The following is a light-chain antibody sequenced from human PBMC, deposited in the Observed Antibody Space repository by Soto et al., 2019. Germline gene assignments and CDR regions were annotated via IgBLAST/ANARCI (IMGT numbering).Light chain of an antibody. J-gene: IGKJ1*01. Sequence: ENVLTQSPGTLSLSPGERATLSCRASQTVGSSYLAWYQQKPGQAPRLLIYSTSTRATGIPDRFSGRGSGTDFTLTIRRLEPEDFAVYYCHQYDSPLWTFGQGTKVEIK. V-gene: IGKV3-20*01. CDR2: STS. CDR3: HQYDSPLWT. CDR1: QTVGSSY.